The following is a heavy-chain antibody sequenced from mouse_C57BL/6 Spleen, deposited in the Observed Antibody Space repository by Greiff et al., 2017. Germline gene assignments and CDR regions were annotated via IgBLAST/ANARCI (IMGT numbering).Heavy chain of an antibody. CDR1: GYAFSSSW. V-gene: IGHV1-82*01. CDR2: IYPGDGDT. D-gene: IGHD2-3*01. J-gene: IGHJ2*01. Sequence: QVQLQQSGPELVKPGASVKISCKASGYAFSSSWMNWVKQRPGKGLEWIGRIYPGDGDTNYNGKFKGKATLTADKSSSTAYMQLSSLTSEDSAVCVCAISLYGGYPGDWGQGTTLTVSS. CDR3: AISLYGGYPGD.